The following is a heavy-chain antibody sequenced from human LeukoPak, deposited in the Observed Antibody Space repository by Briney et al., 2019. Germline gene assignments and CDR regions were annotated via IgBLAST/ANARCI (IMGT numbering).Heavy chain of an antibody. CDR3: ARPHGSGGSCYSFDI. CDR1: GYSFTSYW. J-gene: IGHJ3*02. V-gene: IGHV5-51*01. D-gene: IGHD2-15*01. Sequence: GESLKISCQGSGYSFTSYWIGWVRQMPGKGLEWMGIIYPGDSDTRYSPSFQGQVTISADKSISTAYLQWSSLKASDTAMYYCARPHGSGGSCYSFDIWGQGTMVTVSS. CDR2: IYPGDSDT.